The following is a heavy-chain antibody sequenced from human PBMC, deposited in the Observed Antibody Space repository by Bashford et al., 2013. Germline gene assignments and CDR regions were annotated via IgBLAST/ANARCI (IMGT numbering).Heavy chain of an antibody. D-gene: IGHD3-22*01. CDR2: ISYDERNK. CDR3: AKDFGRYFYHSSGYYSADYFDY. Sequence: VRQAPGKGLEWVTVISYDERNKYYADSVKGRFTISRDNSKNTLYLQMNSLRAEDTAVYYCAKDFGRYFYHSSGYYSADYFDYWGQGTLVTVSS. V-gene: IGHV3-30*18. J-gene: IGHJ4*02.